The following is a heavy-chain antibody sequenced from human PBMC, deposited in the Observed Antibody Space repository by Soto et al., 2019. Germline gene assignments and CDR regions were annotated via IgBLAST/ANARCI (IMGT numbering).Heavy chain of an antibody. Sequence: ASVQGACKASGYTLTSDGISWGRQAPGQGLEWMGWISAYNGNTNYAQKLQGRVTMTTDTSTSTAYMELRSLRSDDTAVYYCAREPNYDILTGYYYGMDVWGQGTTVTVSS. J-gene: IGHJ6*02. V-gene: IGHV1-18*01. D-gene: IGHD3-9*01. CDR1: GYTLTSDG. CDR2: ISAYNGNT. CDR3: AREPNYDILTGYYYGMDV.